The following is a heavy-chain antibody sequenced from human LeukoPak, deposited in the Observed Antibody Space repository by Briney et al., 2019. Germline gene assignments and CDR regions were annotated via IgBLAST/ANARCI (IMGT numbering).Heavy chain of an antibody. D-gene: IGHD6-6*01. CDR1: GYTFTSYY. J-gene: IGHJ3*02. Sequence: ASVKVSCKASGYTFTSYYMHWVRQAPGQGLEWMGIINPSGGSTSYAQKFQGRVTMTRDTSTSTVYMELRSLRSEDTAVYYCARDTTRIAARPDAFDIWRQGTMVTVPS. V-gene: IGHV1-46*01. CDR2: INPSGGST. CDR3: ARDTTRIAARPDAFDI.